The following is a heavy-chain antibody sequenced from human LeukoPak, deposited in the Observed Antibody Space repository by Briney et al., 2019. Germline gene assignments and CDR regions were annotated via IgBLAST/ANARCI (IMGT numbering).Heavy chain of an antibody. CDR3: ARGSRVVYYDFWSGYSFDY. Sequence: PSETLSLTCTVSGGSVSSGSYYWSWIRQPPGKGLEWIGYIYYSGSTNYNPSLKSRVTISVDTSKNQFSLKLSSVTAADTAVYYCARGSRVVYYDFWSGYSFDYWGQGTLVTVSS. D-gene: IGHD3-3*01. V-gene: IGHV4-61*01. CDR1: GGSVSSGSYY. CDR2: IYYSGST. J-gene: IGHJ4*02.